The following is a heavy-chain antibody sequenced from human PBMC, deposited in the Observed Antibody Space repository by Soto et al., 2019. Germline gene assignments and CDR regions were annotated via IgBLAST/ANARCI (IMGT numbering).Heavy chain of an antibody. Sequence: QITLKESGPTLVKPTQTLTLTCTFSGFSLRTRGVAVGWFRQPPGKALEWLALIYWDEDKCYSPSLKSRLTIADDTSKNRVVLTMTNVDPVYTATYYCAHRPRGYDYSFDYWGQGILVTVSS. J-gene: IGHJ4*02. CDR3: AHRPRGYDYSFDY. CDR1: GFSLRTRGVA. CDR2: IYWDEDK. D-gene: IGHD5-12*01. V-gene: IGHV2-5*02.